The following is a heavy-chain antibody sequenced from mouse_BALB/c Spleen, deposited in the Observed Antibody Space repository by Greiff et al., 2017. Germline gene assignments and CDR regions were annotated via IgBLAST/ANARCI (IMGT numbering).Heavy chain of an antibody. CDR1: GFTFSDYY. D-gene: IGHD2-4*01. CDR2: LSDGGSYT. Sequence: EVKLMESGGGLVKPGGSLKLSCAASGFTFSDYYMYWVRQTPEKRLEWVATLSDGGSYTYYPDSVKGRFTISRDNAKNNLYLQMSSLKSEDTAMYYCAKGLRRSAMDYWGQGTSVTVSS. J-gene: IGHJ4*01. V-gene: IGHV5-4*02. CDR3: AKGLRRSAMDY.